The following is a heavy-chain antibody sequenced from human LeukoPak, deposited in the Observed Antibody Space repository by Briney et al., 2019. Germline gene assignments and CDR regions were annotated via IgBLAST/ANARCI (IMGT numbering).Heavy chain of an antibody. D-gene: IGHD3-22*01. CDR2: IYYSGST. Sequence: TLSLTCTVSGGSISSGDYYWSWIRQPPGKGLEWIGYIYYSGSTYYNPSLKSRVTISVDTSKNQFSLKLSSVTAADTAVYYCARRRDYYDSSGYYYIYFDYWGQGTLVTVSS. CDR1: GGSISSGDYY. V-gene: IGHV4-30-4*08. J-gene: IGHJ4*02. CDR3: ARRRDYYDSSGYYYIYFDY.